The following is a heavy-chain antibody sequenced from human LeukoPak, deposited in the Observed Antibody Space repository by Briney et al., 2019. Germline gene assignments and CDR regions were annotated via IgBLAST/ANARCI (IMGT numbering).Heavy chain of an antibody. Sequence: PGGSLRLSCAASGFTFSSYEMNWVRQAPGKGLEWVSYISSSSSTIYYADSVKGRFTLSRDNARNSLYLQMNNLRAEDTAVYYCAREDCSGVSCYSAGSNGLDPWGQGTLVTVSS. V-gene: IGHV3-48*03. D-gene: IGHD2-15*01. CDR3: AREDCSGVSCYSAGSNGLDP. CDR2: ISSSSSTI. CDR1: GFTFSSYE. J-gene: IGHJ5*02.